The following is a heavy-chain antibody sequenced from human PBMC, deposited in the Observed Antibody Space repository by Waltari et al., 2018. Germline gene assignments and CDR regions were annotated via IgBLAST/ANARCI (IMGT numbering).Heavy chain of an antibody. J-gene: IGHJ6*02. CDR2: ITHTGKT. CDR3: AIQYSRHYYYYGMDV. V-gene: IGHV4-34*02. CDR1: GGSFSGYY. Sequence: QVRLEQWGAGLLKPSETLSLTCAVYGGSFSGYYWSWIRRSPEKGLEWIGEITHTGKTNYNPSLRGRITMSVDTSKNQFSLKLSSVTAADTAVYYCAIQYSRHYYYYGMDVWGQGTTVTVSS. D-gene: IGHD6-6*01.